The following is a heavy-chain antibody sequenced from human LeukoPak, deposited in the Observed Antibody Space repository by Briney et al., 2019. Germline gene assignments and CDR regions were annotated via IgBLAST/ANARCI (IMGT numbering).Heavy chain of an antibody. Sequence: SETLSLTCTVSGGSISSYYWSWIRQPPGKGLEWIGYIYYSGSTNYNPSLKSRVTISVDTSKNQFSLKLSSVTAADTAVYYCARGGTVMGYYYVDVWGKGTTVTVSS. CDR2: IYYSGST. CDR1: GGSISSYY. J-gene: IGHJ6*03. CDR3: ARGGTVMGYYYVDV. D-gene: IGHD4-11*01. V-gene: IGHV4-59*01.